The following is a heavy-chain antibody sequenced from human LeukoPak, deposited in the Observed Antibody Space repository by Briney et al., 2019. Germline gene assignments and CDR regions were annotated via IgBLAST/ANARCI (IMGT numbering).Heavy chain of an antibody. CDR3: GRDDSSGSPIDF. J-gene: IGHJ4*02. CDR2: IWYDGNNK. CDR1: GFTFNTYG. D-gene: IGHD3-10*01. Sequence: GGPLRLSCAASGFTFNTYGMHWVRQAPGKGLEWVAVIWYDGNNKYYADSVKGRFTISRDNSKNTVYLQMNSLRAEDTAVYYCGRDDSSGSPIDFWGQGTLVTVSS. V-gene: IGHV3-33*01.